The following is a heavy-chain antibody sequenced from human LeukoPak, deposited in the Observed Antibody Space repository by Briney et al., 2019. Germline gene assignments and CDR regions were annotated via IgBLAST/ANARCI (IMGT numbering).Heavy chain of an antibody. J-gene: IGHJ3*02. V-gene: IGHV3-33*01. Sequence: GGSLRLSCAASGFTFSSYGMHWVRQAPGKGLEWVAVIWYDGSNKYYADSVKGRFTISRDNSKNTLYLQMNSLRAEDTAVYYCARRRFGDAFDIWGQGTMVTVSS. CDR3: ARRRFGDAFDI. CDR2: IWYDGSNK. CDR1: GFTFSSYG. D-gene: IGHD3-10*01.